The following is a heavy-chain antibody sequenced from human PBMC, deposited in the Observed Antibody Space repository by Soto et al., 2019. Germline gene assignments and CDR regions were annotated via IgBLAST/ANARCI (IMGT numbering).Heavy chain of an antibody. V-gene: IGHV4-34*01. CDR1: GGSFSGYQ. Sequence: QVQLQQWGAGLLKPSETLSLTCAVYGGSFSGYQWSWIRQTPGKGLEWIGEINDSGNTNFNPSLKRRVTILLYTTKKQISLKLSSVTAAASAVYYCARGLILWFGELSRRGGYYYYMDVWGKGTTVTVSS. J-gene: IGHJ6*03. D-gene: IGHD3-10*01. CDR2: INDSGNT. CDR3: ARGLILWFGELSRRGGYYYYMDV.